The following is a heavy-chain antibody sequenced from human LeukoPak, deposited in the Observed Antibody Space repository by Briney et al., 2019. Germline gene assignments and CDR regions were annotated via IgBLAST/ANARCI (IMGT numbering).Heavy chain of an antibody. CDR2: IHYSGST. CDR3: ARDAGDYFDY. J-gene: IGHJ4*02. Sequence: SETLSLTRTVSGGSVNSDSYHWSWIRQPPGKGLEWIGYIHYSGSTIQKPSLKSRVTISVDTSRNQFSLKLTSVTAADTAVYYCARDAGDYFDYWGQGTLVTVSS. V-gene: IGHV4-61*01. CDR1: GGSVNSDSYH. D-gene: IGHD1-26*01.